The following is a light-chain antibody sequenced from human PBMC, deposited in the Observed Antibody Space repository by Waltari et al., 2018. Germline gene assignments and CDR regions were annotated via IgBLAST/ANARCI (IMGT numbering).Light chain of an antibody. CDR3: QQYERSPET. CDR2: GAS. V-gene: IGKV3-20*01. Sequence: EIVLTQSPVTLSLSPGERATLSCRASQSVSSGYLAWYQQKPGQAPRLLIYGASYRATGIPDRFSGSGSGTDFTLTISRLEPEDFAVYYCQQYERSPETFGQGTNVEIK. CDR1: QSVSSGY. J-gene: IGKJ1*01.